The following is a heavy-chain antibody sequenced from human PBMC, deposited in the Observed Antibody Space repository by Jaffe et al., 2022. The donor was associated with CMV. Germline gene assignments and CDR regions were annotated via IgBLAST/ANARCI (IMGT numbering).Heavy chain of an antibody. J-gene: IGHJ4*02. D-gene: IGHD6-13*01. CDR3: ARVLSWSTRGFDY. V-gene: IGHV3-53*01. CDR1: GFTVSSNY. Sequence: EVQLVESGGGLIQPGGSLRLSCAASGFTVSSNYMSWVRQAPGKGLEWVSVIYSGGSTYYADSVKGRFTISRDNSKNTLYLQMNSLRAEDTAVYYCARVLSWSTRGFDYWGQGTLVTVSS. CDR2: IYSGGST.